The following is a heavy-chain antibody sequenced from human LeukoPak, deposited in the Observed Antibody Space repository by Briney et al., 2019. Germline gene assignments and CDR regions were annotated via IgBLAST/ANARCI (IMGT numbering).Heavy chain of an antibody. CDR3: ARAGGALDADY. D-gene: IGHD1-1*01. CDR2: IYHSGST. V-gene: IGHV4-38-2*02. CDR1: GYSISSGYY. J-gene: IGHJ4*02. Sequence: SETLSLTCTVSGYSISSGYYWGWIRQPPGKGLEWIGSIYHSGSTYYNPSLKSRVTISVDTSKNQFALKLSSVTAADTAVYYCARAGGALDADYWGQGTLVTVSS.